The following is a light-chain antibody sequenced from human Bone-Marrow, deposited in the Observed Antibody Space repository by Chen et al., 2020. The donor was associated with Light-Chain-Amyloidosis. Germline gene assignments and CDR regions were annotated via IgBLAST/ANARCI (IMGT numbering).Light chain of an antibody. J-gene: IGKJ2*01. CDR3: QQYSTAPWT. V-gene: IGKV3-20*01. CDR2: GAS. Sequence: EIVLTQSPGALSLSPGERVTISCRASQTIKKNYLAWYQQKPGQAPRLLIFGASSRASGVPDRFGGSGSGTDFTLTISRLVPEDFGVYHCQQYSTAPWTFGQWT. CDR1: QTIKKNY.